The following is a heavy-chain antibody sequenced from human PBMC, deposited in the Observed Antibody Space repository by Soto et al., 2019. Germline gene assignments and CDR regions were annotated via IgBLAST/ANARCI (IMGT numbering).Heavy chain of an antibody. V-gene: IGHV4-30-4*01. CDR3: ARVGLGTAMVPSNWFDP. Sequence: LSLTCTVSGGSISSGDYYWSWIRQPPGKGLEWIGYIYYSGSTYYNPSLRSRVTISVDTSKNQFSLKLSSVTAADTAVYYCARVGLGTAMVPSNWFDPWGQGTLVTVSS. D-gene: IGHD5-18*01. J-gene: IGHJ5*02. CDR1: GGSISSGDYY. CDR2: IYYSGST.